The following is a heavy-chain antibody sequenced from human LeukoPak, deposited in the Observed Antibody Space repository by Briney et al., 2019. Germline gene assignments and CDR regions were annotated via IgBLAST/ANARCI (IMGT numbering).Heavy chain of an antibody. D-gene: IGHD5-12*01. CDR2: ISAYNGNT. J-gene: IGHJ6*03. Sequence: ASVKVSCKASGYTFTSYGISWVRQAPGQGLEWMGWISAYNGNTNYAQKLQGRDTMTTDTSTSTAYMELRSLRSDDTAVYYCASGYSGYDYYYYYYMDVWGKGTTVTVSS. V-gene: IGHV1-18*01. CDR1: GYTFTSYG. CDR3: ASGYSGYDYYYYYYMDV.